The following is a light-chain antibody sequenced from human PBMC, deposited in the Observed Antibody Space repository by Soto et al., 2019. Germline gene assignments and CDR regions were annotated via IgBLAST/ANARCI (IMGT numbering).Light chain of an antibody. CDR2: GAS. CDR1: QSFSSSY. CDR3: QQYDNSPT. J-gene: IGKJ1*01. V-gene: IGKV3-20*01. Sequence: EIVLTQSPGTLSLSPGERATLSCRASQSFSSSYLGWYQQKPGQAPRLLIYGASSRAIGIPDRFSGSGSETDFTLTIIRLEPEDFAVYYCQQYDNSPTFGQGTKVEIK.